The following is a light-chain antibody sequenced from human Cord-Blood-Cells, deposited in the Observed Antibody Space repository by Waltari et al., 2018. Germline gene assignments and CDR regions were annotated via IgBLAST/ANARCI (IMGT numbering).Light chain of an antibody. J-gene: IGKJ3*01. CDR3: QQYNNWPRIFT. Sequence: EIAMTQSPATLSVSPGERATLSCRASQSVSSNLAWYQQKPGQAPRLLIYGASTRATGIPARFSGSGSGTEFTLTISSLQSEDFAVYYCQQYNNWPRIFTFGPGTKVDIK. V-gene: IGKV3-15*01. CDR2: GAS. CDR1: QSVSSN.